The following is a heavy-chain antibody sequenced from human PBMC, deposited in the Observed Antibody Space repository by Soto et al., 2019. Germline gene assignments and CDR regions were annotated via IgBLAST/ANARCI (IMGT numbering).Heavy chain of an antibody. CDR1: GYTLTELS. CDR3: ATARTTVTTPHAQGFDP. V-gene: IGHV1-24*01. D-gene: IGHD4-17*01. Sequence: ASVKVSCKVSGYTLTELSMHWVRQAPGKGLEWMGGFDPEDSETIYAQKFQGRVTMTEDTSTDTAYMELSSLRSEDTAVYYCATARTTVTTPHAQGFDPWGQGTLVTVSS. CDR2: FDPEDSET. J-gene: IGHJ5*02.